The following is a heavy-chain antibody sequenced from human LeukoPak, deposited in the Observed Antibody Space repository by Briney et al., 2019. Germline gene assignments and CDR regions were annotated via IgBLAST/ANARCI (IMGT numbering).Heavy chain of an antibody. CDR2: MNPNSGTT. Sequence: ATLTDSCKASGYTFTSYDINWVRGATGQGLEWMGGMNPNSGTTGYAQKFQGRFSMTRNTSINTAYMELSSLRSEDTAIYYCAKGVGIVSTISKKHFDDWGQGTLVTVSS. CDR1: GYTFTSYD. CDR3: AKGVGIVSTISKKHFDD. J-gene: IGHJ4*02. V-gene: IGHV1-8*01. D-gene: IGHD5/OR15-5a*01.